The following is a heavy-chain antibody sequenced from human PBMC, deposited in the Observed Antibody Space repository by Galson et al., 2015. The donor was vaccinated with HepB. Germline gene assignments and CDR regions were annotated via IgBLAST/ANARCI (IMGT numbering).Heavy chain of an antibody. V-gene: IGHV1-24*01. J-gene: IGHJ4*02. CDR2: FDAEDGET. Sequence: SVKVSCKVSGYTLTELSMHWVRQAPGKGLEWMGGFDAEDGETIYAQKFQGRVTMTEDTSTDTAYMELSSLRSEDTAVYYCATDRTMVQGLTSDYWGQGTLVTVSS. D-gene: IGHD3-10*01. CDR3: ATDRTMVQGLTSDY. CDR1: GYTLTELS.